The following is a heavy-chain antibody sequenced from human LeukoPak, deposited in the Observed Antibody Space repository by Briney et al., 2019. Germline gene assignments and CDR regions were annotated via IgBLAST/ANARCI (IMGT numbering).Heavy chain of an antibody. V-gene: IGHV3-66*01. J-gene: IGHJ4*02. CDR2: IYSGGSV. Sequence: GGSLRLSCVDSTLSVGGSFVSWVRQAPGKGLEWVSVIYSGGSVYSADSVKGRFTISRDYSDNTVYLQMNSLRVEDTAVYYCARGLGTNYGGYCTGGGCPAYWGQGTLVTVSS. D-gene: IGHD2-8*02. CDR3: ARGLGTNYGGYCTGGGCPAY. CDR1: TLSVGGSF.